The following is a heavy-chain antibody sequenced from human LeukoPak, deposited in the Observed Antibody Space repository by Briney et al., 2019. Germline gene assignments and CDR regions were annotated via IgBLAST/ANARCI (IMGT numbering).Heavy chain of an antibody. V-gene: IGHV3-23*01. J-gene: IGHJ6*03. CDR1: GFTFSSYTFSTYA. CDR3: AKGVEDSGIYYYYYMDV. Sequence: GGSLRLSCAASGFTFSSYTFSTYAMSWVRQAPGKGLEWVSAVSGSGVSTYYADSVKGRFTISRDNSKNTLYLQMNGLRADDTAVYYCAKGVEDSGIYYYYYMDVWGKGTTVTVSS. D-gene: IGHD2-15*01. CDR2: VSGSGVST.